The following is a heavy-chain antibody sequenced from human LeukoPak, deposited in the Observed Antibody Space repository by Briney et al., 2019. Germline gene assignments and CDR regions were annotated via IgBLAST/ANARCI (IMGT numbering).Heavy chain of an antibody. CDR2: INPTGGST. CDR3: ARGLTFGGVTNDAFDI. J-gene: IGHJ3*02. CDR1: GYTFTSYY. D-gene: IGHD3-16*01. V-gene: IGHV1-46*01. Sequence: ASLKVSCKASGYTFTSYYMNWVRQAPGQGLEWMGIINPTGGSTSYAQKFQGRVTMTRDTSTSTVYMELSSLRSEDTAVYYCARGLTFGGVTNDAFDIWGQGTMVTVSS.